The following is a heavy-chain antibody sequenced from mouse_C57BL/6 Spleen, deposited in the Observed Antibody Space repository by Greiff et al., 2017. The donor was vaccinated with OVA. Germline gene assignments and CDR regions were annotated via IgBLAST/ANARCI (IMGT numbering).Heavy chain of an antibody. Sequence: EVKLMESGPGLVKPSQSLSLTCSVTGYSITSGYYWNWIRQFPGNKLEWMGYISYDGSNNYNPSLKNRISITRDTSKNQFFLKLNSVTTEDTATYYCARDSGYYYFDYWGQGTTLTVSS. CDR3: ARDSGYYYFDY. J-gene: IGHJ2*01. CDR2: ISYDGSN. V-gene: IGHV3-6*01. CDR1: GYSITSGYY. D-gene: IGHD2-3*01.